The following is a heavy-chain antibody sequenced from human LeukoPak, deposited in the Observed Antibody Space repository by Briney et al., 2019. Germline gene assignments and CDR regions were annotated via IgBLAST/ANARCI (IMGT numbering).Heavy chain of an antibody. V-gene: IGHV3-15*01. CDR3: TTEFKILYAFH. CDR2: IKSKTDGGTT. D-gene: IGHD2-8*01. CDR1: GFTFSNAW. J-gene: IGHJ4*02. Sequence: GGSLRLSCAASGFTFSNAWMSWVRQAPWKGLEWVGRIKSKTDGGTTDYAAPVKGRFTISRDDSKNTLYLQMNSLKTEDTAVYYCTTEFKILYAFHWGQGTLVTVSS.